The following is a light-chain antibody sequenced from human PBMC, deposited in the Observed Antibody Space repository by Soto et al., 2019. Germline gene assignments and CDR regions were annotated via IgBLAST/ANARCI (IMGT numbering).Light chain of an antibody. CDR1: QDISNY. CDR3: QQYDSLPPT. J-gene: IGKJ1*01. CDR2: DAS. V-gene: IGKV1-33*01. Sequence: DIQMTQSPSSLSASVGDRVTITCQASQDISNYLNWYQQKPGKAPKLLIYDASNLETGVPSRFSGSGSGIDFTFTISSLQPEDIATYYCQQYDSLPPTFGQGTKVEIK.